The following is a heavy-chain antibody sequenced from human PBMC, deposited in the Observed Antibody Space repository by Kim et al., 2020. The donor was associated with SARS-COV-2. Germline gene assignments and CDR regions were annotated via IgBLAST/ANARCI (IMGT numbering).Heavy chain of an antibody. V-gene: IGHV3-23*01. Sequence: GVSLRLSCAASGFTFSSYAMTWVRQAPGKGLEWVSAISASGGTTYYADSVKGRFTISRDNSKNTLYLQLNSLRAEDTAVYYRAKVHQTWIQLWYFDYWGQGTLVTVSS. D-gene: IGHD5-18*01. CDR2: ISASGGTT. CDR1: GFTFSSYA. CDR3: AKVHQTWIQLWYFDY. J-gene: IGHJ4*02.